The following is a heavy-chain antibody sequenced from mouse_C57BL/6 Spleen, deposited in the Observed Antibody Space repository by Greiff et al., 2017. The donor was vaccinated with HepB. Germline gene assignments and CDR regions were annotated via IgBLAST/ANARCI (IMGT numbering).Heavy chain of an antibody. Sequence: VQLQQSGVELVRPGSSVKLSCKASGYTFTSYWMHWVKQRPIQGLEWIGNIDPSDSETHYNQKFKDKATLTVDKSSSTAYMQLSSLTSEDSAVYYCARFYDGYYAWFAYWGQGTLVTVSA. D-gene: IGHD2-3*01. CDR3: ARFYDGYYAWFAY. CDR2: IDPSDSET. CDR1: GYTFTSYW. J-gene: IGHJ3*01. V-gene: IGHV1-52*01.